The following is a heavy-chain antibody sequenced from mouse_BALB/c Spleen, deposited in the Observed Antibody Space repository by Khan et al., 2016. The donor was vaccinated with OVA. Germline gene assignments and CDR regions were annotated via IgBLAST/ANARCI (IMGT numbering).Heavy chain of an antibody. J-gene: IGHJ2*01. Sequence: QVQLQQSGTELVRPGTSVKVSCKASGYAFTSYLIEWVNQRPGQGLEWIGLINPGNGNTNYNEKFKDKATLTADKSSSTAYMQLSRLTSDDSAVYFCARSQLGLRFDYWGQGTTLTVSS. CDR3: ARSQLGLRFDY. V-gene: IGHV1-54*01. CDR2: INPGNGNT. CDR1: GYAFTSYL. D-gene: IGHD3-1*01.